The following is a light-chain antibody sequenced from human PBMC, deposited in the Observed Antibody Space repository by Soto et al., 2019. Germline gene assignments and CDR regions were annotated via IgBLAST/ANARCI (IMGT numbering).Light chain of an antibody. Sequence: EVVMTQSPATLSVSPGERATLSCRASQSVSSHLAWYQQKPGQSPRLLIYEASNRATGIPARFSGSGSGTDFTLTISSLEPEDFAVYYCQQRSNWPPLTFGGGTKVEIK. J-gene: IGKJ4*01. V-gene: IGKV3-11*01. CDR1: QSVSSH. CDR2: EAS. CDR3: QQRSNWPPLT.